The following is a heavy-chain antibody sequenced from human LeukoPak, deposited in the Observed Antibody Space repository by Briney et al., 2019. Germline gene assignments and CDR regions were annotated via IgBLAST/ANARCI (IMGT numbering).Heavy chain of an antibody. CDR3: ARLTPDTAMVTHTGREITDY. Sequence: PSETLSLTCTVSGGSISSSSYYWGWIRQPPGKGLEWIGSIYYSGSTYYNPSLKSRVTISVDTSKNQFSLKLSSVTAADTAVYYCARLTPDTAMVTHTGREITDYWGQGTLVTVSS. V-gene: IGHV4-39*01. CDR1: GGSISSSSYY. CDR2: IYYSGST. D-gene: IGHD5-18*01. J-gene: IGHJ4*02.